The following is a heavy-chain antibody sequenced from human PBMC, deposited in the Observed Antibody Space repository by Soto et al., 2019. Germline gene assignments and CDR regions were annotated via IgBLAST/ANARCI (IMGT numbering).Heavy chain of an antibody. CDR3: ARRGGYFDY. CDR2: INHSGST. CDR1: GGSFSGYY. V-gene: IGHV4-34*01. Sequence: SETLSLTCAVYGGSFSGYYWSWIRQPPGKGLEWIGEINHSGSTNYNPSLKSRVTISVDTSKNQFSLKLSSVTAADTAVYYCARRGGYFDYWGQGTLVTVSS. J-gene: IGHJ4*02. D-gene: IGHD3-16*01.